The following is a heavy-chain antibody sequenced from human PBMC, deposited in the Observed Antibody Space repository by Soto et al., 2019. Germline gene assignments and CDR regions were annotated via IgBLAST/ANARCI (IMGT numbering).Heavy chain of an antibody. V-gene: IGHV3-23*01. CDR2: ISGSGGST. Sequence: EVQLLESGGGLVQPGGSLRLSCAASGFTFSSYAMSWVRQAPGKGLEWVSAISGSGGSTYYADSVKGRFTISRDNSKNTLYLQMNSLRAEDTAVYYCAKSRRKITIFGVVTPTPYYFDYWGQGTLVTVSS. CDR3: AKSRRKITIFGVVTPTPYYFDY. J-gene: IGHJ4*02. CDR1: GFTFSSYA. D-gene: IGHD3-3*01.